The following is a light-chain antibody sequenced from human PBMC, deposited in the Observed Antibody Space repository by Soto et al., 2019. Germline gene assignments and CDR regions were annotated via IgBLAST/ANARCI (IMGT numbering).Light chain of an antibody. Sequence: EIVMTQSPATPYASPGERATLSCRASQSVSNNVAWYQQKPGQAPRLLMYGASVRATGIPGRCSGSGSGTECTLTTSSLPSEEFAVYDGQQHNNWPLTFGGGTKVEIK. CDR2: GAS. CDR3: QQHNNWPLT. J-gene: IGKJ4*01. CDR1: QSVSNN. V-gene: IGKV3-15*01.